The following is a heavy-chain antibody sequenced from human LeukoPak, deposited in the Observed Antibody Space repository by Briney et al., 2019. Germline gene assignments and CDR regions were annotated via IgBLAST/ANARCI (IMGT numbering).Heavy chain of an antibody. V-gene: IGHV4-4*07. D-gene: IGHD1-26*01. CDR3: AREMEARSSNAFDI. CDR1: GDSISSYY. CDR2: IHISETT. Sequence: SETLSLTCTVSGDSISSYYWSWIRQPAGKGLEWIGRIHISETTNNNPSLKSRVTMSLGTSKNQFSLRLSSVTAADTAVYYCAREMEARSSNAFDIWGQGTMVTVSS. J-gene: IGHJ3*02.